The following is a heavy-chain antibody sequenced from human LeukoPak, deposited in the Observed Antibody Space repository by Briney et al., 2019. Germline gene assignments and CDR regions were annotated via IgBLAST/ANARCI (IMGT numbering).Heavy chain of an antibody. Sequence: SETLSLTCTVSGGSISSSYYYWGWIRQPPGKGLEWIGSIYYSGSTYYNPSLKSRVTISVDTSKNQFSLKLRSVTAADTAVYYCVRHFGTWGQGTLVTVSS. D-gene: IGHD3/OR15-3a*01. V-gene: IGHV4-39*01. CDR1: GGSISSSYYY. CDR3: VRHFGT. CDR2: IYYSGST. J-gene: IGHJ4*02.